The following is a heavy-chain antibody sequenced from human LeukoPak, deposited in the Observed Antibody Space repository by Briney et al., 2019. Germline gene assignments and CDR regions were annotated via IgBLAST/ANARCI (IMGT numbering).Heavy chain of an antibody. V-gene: IGHV4-31*03. CDR2: IYYTGST. Sequence: SQTLSLTCTVSGDSINSGNYYWKWIRQHPGKGLEWVGYIYYTGSTYYNPSLKSRLAISVDTSMNQFSLKLSSVTAADTALYYCARSGGWLFPFDYWGQGTLVTVSS. CDR1: GDSINSGNYY. J-gene: IGHJ4*02. CDR3: ARSGGWLFPFDY. D-gene: IGHD3-22*01.